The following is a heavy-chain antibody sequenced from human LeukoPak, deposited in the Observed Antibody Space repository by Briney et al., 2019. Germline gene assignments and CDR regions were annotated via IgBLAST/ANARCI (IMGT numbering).Heavy chain of an antibody. CDR3: ARWRWLQLEAFDS. V-gene: IGHV4-30-4*07. D-gene: IGHD5-24*01. Sequence: SETLSLTCAVSGGSISSGGYSWSWIRQPPGQGLEWIGYIYYSGSTYYNPSLKSRLTMSVATSQNQFSLKLTSVTAADTAVYYCARWRWLQLEAFDSWGQGTLVTVSS. CDR2: IYYSGST. CDR1: GGSISSGGYS. J-gene: IGHJ4*02.